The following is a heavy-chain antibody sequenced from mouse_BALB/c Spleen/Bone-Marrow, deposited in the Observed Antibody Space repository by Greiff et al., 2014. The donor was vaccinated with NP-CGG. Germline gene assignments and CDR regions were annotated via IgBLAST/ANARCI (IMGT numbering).Heavy chain of an antibody. J-gene: IGHJ3*01. CDR3: ARGSYYYGSSSPWLAY. D-gene: IGHD1-1*01. CDR2: IPPGSGTT. V-gene: IGHV1S41*01. CDR1: GYTFTSCW. Sequence: DLVKPGASVKLSCKASGYTFTSCWINWIKQRPGQGLEWIGRIPPGSGTTYYNEMFKGKATPTVDTSSTTAYIQLSSLSSEDSAVYFCARGSYYYGSSSPWLAYWGQGTLVTVSA.